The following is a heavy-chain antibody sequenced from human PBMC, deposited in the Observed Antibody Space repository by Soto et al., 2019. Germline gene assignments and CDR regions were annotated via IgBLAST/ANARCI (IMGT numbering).Heavy chain of an antibody. Sequence: SSETLSLTCTVSGGSISSYYWSWIRQPPGKGLEWIGYIYYSGSTNYNPSLKSRVTLSVDTSQIQFSLNLNSVTAADTAVYYCARGWGYTHYYYYMGVWGKGTTVTVSS. CDR3: ARGWGYTHYYYYMGV. J-gene: IGHJ6*03. V-gene: IGHV4-59*01. D-gene: IGHD3-16*01. CDR2: IYYSGST. CDR1: GGSISSYY.